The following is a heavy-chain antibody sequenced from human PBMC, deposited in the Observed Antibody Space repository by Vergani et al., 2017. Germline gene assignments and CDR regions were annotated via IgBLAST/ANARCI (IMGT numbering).Heavy chain of an antibody. J-gene: IGHJ6*02. D-gene: IGHD3-10*01. Sequence: QVQLVQSGAEVKKPGASVKVSCKASGYTFTSYGISWVRQAPGQGLEWMGGISAYNGNTNYAQKLQGRVTMTTDTSTSTAYMELRSLRSDDTAVYYCARDRGLPMVRVPLKGLDVWGQGTTVTVSS. CDR1: GYTFTSYG. CDR3: ARDRGLPMVRVPLKGLDV. V-gene: IGHV1-18*01. CDR2: ISAYNGNT.